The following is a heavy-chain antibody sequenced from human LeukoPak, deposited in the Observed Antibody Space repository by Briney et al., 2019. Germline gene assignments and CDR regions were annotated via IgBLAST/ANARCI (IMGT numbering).Heavy chain of an antibody. V-gene: IGHV1-24*01. CDR2: FDPEDGET. Sequence: ASVKVSCKVSGYTLTELSMHWVRQAPGKGLEWMGGFDPEDGETIYAQRFQVRVTITRDTSASTAYMELSSLRSEDTAVYYCARETVQWLVPSAEYFQHWGQGTLVTVSS. J-gene: IGHJ1*01. CDR1: GYTLTELS. D-gene: IGHD6-19*01. CDR3: ARETVQWLVPSAEYFQH.